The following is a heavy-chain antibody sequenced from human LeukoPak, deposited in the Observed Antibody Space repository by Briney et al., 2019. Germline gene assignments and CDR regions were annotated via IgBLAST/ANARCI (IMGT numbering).Heavy chain of an antibody. V-gene: IGHV1-46*01. J-gene: IGHJ4*02. CDR2: ITPSNGST. CDR1: VNSFTNYN. Sequence: GASVKVSCKASVNSFTNYNMHWVRLAPGQGLEWMGIITPSNGSTNYAQKFQGRVTMTRGTSTSAVYMELRSLKSEDTAVYYCTREVAAPYRFDDWGPGTLVTVSS. CDR3: TREVAAPYRFDD. D-gene: IGHD2-15*01.